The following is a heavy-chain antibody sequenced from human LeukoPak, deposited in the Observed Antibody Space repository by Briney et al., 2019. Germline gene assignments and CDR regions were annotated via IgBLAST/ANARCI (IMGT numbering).Heavy chain of an antibody. J-gene: IGHJ5*02. CDR2: IYHSGST. CDR3: ARDLGYSTSSERFDWFDP. CDR1: GGSISSGGYS. D-gene: IGHD6-6*01. V-gene: IGHV4-30-2*01. Sequence: PSETLSLTCAVSGGSISSGGYSWSWIRQPPGKGLEWIGYIYHSGSTYYNPSLKSRVTISVDTSKNQFSLKVNSVTAADTAVYYCARDLGYSTSSERFDWFDPWGPGTLVTVSS.